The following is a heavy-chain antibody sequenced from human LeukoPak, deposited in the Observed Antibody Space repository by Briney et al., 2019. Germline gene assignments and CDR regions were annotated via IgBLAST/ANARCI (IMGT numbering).Heavy chain of an antibody. CDR2: IHTGGTT. D-gene: IGHD3-10*01. J-gene: IGHJ4*02. CDR1: GFCFTAAW. V-gene: IGHV3-53*01. CDR3: ARVWFGYFFQ. Sequence: PGGSLRLSCAASGFCFTAAWMSWVRQAPGKGMEWVSVIHTGGTTHYPDSVKGRFTISKDNSNNTVFLQMNSVRVEDTAVYYCARVWFGYFFQWGQGVLVTVSS.